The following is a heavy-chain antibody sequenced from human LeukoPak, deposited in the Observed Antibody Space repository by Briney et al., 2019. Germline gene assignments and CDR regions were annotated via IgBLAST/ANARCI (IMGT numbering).Heavy chain of an antibody. V-gene: IGHV1-2*02. J-gene: IGHJ4*02. CDR2: INPNSGAT. D-gene: IGHD3-22*01. CDR1: GYTFTGYY. Sequence: ASVKVSCKASGYTFTGYYMHWVRQAPGQGLEWMGWINPNSGATNYAQKFQGRVTMTRDTSISTAYMELSRLRSDDTAVYYCARDPGYYDSSGYLVFGYWGQGTLVTVSS. CDR3: ARDPGYYDSSGYLVFGY.